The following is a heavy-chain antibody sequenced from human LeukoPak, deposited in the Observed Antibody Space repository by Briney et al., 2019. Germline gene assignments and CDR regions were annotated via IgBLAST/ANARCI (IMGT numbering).Heavy chain of an antibody. Sequence: PGRSLRLSCAASGFTFDNYAMHWVRQAPGKGLKGLSIISWNSGYIGYADSVKGRFTISRDNAKKSLDLQMNSLRAEDTAFYYCAKVRGTYSSGYFFDYWGQGTLVTVSS. V-gene: IGHV3-9*01. CDR1: GFTFDNYA. CDR3: AKVRGTYSSGYFFDY. J-gene: IGHJ4*02. D-gene: IGHD6-19*01. CDR2: ISWNSGYI.